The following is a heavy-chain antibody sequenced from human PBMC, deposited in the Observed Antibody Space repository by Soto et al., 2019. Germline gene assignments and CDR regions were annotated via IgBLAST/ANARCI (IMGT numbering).Heavy chain of an antibody. D-gene: IGHD3-9*01. Sequence: QVQLVESGGGVVQPGRSLRLSCAASGFTFSSYGMHWVRQAPGKGLAWVAVIWYDGSNKYYADSVKGRFTISRDNSKNALYLQMISLRAEDPAVYYCARVNIDWYLSGAFGLDYWGQGTVVTVSS. CDR1: GFTFSSYG. CDR2: IWYDGSNK. CDR3: ARVNIDWYLSGAFGLDY. J-gene: IGHJ4*02. V-gene: IGHV3-33*01.